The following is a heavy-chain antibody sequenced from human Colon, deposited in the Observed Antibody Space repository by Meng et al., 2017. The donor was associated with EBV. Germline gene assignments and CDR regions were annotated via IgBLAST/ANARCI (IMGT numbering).Heavy chain of an antibody. V-gene: IGHV4-4*02. J-gene: IGHJ4*02. CDR1: AASHSSNNW. Sequence: QVQVQESGPGLVEPSGTLSLTCAVSAASHSSNNWGSWARQPPGKGLEWIGEIYNGGNTNYNPSLKSRVTISVDRSNDPFSLRLSSVTAADTAVYYCARGNAYNAPSFDYWGQGTLVTVSS. CDR2: IYNGGNT. D-gene: IGHD5-24*01. CDR3: ARGNAYNAPSFDY.